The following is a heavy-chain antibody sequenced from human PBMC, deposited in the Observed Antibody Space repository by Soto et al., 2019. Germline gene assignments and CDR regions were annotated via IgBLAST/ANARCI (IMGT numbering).Heavy chain of an antibody. Sequence: GASVKVSCKASGGTFSSYAIGWVRQAPGQGLEWMGGIIPIFGAANYAQKFQGRVTITADDSTSTAYMELSSLRSEDTAVYYCARDPDSSGYYSSGFDPWGQGTLVTVS. V-gene: IGHV1-69*13. CDR3: ARDPDSSGYYSSGFDP. CDR1: GGTFSSYA. J-gene: IGHJ5*02. CDR2: IIPIFGAA. D-gene: IGHD3-22*01.